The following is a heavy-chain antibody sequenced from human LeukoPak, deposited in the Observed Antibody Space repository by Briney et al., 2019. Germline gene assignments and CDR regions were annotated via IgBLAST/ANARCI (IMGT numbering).Heavy chain of an antibody. D-gene: IGHD5-12*01. V-gene: IGHV4-59*01. Sequence: SETLSLTCTVSGGSISSYYWSWIRQPPGKGLEWIGYIYYSGSTNYSPSLKSRVTISIDTSKNQFSLKLSSVTAADTAVYYCARGGGGYDFGGRFDNWGQGTLVTVPS. CDR2: IYYSGST. CDR1: GGSISSYY. CDR3: ARGGGGYDFGGRFDN. J-gene: IGHJ5*02.